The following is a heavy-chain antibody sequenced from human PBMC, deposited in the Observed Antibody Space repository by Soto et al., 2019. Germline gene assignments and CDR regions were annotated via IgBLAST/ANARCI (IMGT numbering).Heavy chain of an antibody. V-gene: IGHV4-34*01. Sequence: SETLSLTCAVYGGSFSGYYWSWTRQPPGKGLEWIGEINHSGSTNYNPSLKSRVTISLDTSKNQFSLKLNSVTAADTAVYFCARLEGLATISYYFDFWGPGALVTVSS. CDR3: ARLEGLATISYYFDF. J-gene: IGHJ4*02. CDR1: GGSFSGYY. D-gene: IGHD3-9*01. CDR2: INHSGST.